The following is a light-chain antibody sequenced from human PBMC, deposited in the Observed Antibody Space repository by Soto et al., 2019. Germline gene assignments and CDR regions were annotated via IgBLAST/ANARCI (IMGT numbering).Light chain of an antibody. Sequence: SYELTQPLSVSVALGQTARITCGGNNIGSKNVYWYQQKAGQAPVVVIYRDNNRPSGIPERFSGSNSRSTATLTISRAQVGDEADYYCQVWESRTGVFGGGTKLTVL. CDR1: NIGSKN. J-gene: IGLJ2*01. CDR2: RDN. V-gene: IGLV3-9*01. CDR3: QVWESRTGV.